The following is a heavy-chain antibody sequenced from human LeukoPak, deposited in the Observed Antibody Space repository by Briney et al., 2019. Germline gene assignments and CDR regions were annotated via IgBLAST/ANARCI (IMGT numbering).Heavy chain of an antibody. CDR1: GYTFTGYY. CDR3: ARESVPAVAARRGLNY. V-gene: IGHV1-2*02. D-gene: IGHD6-6*01. J-gene: IGHJ4*02. Sequence: ASVKVSCKASGYTFTGYYMHWVRQAPGQGLEWMGWINPNSGGTNYAQKFQGRVTMTRDTSISTVYMEMSRLRSDDTAVYYCARESVPAVAARRGLNYWGQGTLVTVSS. CDR2: INPNSGGT.